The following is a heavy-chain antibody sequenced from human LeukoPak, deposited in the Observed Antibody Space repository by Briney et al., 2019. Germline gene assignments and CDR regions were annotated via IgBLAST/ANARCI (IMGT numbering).Heavy chain of an antibody. V-gene: IGHV4-59*12. CDR2: IYHSGST. CDR1: GGSISSYY. J-gene: IGHJ5*02. D-gene: IGHD3-10*02. Sequence: SETLSLTCTVSGGSISSYYWSWIRQPPGKGLEWIGYIYHSGSTYYNPSLKSRVTISVDRSKNQFSLKLSSVTAADTAVYYCARVRRAVRGVITNWFDPWGQGTLVTVSS. CDR3: ARVRRAVRGVITNWFDP.